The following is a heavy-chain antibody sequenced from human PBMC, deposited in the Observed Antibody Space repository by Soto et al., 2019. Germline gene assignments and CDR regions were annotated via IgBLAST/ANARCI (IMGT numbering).Heavy chain of an antibody. D-gene: IGHD6-13*01. J-gene: IGHJ4*02. V-gene: IGHV3-13*01. CDR2: IGTAGDT. CDR1: GFTFSGFD. CDR3: AKSQEIGTHFFDS. Sequence: GGSLRLSCEASGFTFSGFDMHWVRQPTGKGLEWVSSIGTAGDTYYAVPVKGRFTISRDNAKNSLSLQMNSLRAGDMAVYFCAKSQEIGTHFFDSWGQGTQVTVSS.